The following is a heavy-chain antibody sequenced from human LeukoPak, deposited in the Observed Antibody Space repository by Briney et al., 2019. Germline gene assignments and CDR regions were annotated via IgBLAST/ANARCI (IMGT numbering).Heavy chain of an antibody. Sequence: ASVKVSCKASRYTFTTYAMNWVRQAPGHGLEWMGWINTNTGNATYAQGFTGWFVFSLDTSFSTAYLQISNLTAEDTAVYYCAREGGLRDFDWLFVYFDYWGQGTLVTVSS. V-gene: IGHV7-4-1*02. J-gene: IGHJ4*02. CDR1: RYTFTTYA. D-gene: IGHD3-9*01. CDR3: AREGGLRDFDWLFVYFDY. CDR2: INTNTGNA.